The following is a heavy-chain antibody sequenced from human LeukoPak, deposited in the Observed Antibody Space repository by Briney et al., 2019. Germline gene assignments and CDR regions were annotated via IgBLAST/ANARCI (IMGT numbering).Heavy chain of an antibody. CDR2: IFYSGST. CDR1: GGSISSYY. D-gene: IGHD6-13*01. Sequence: SETLSLTCTVSGGSISSYYWSWIRQPPGKGLEWTAYIFYSGSTNYNPSLKSRVTISVDTSKNQFSLKLSSVTAADTAVYYCARGCSAGTPHNWFDPWGQGTLVTVSS. J-gene: IGHJ5*02. V-gene: IGHV4-59*01. CDR3: ARGCSAGTPHNWFDP.